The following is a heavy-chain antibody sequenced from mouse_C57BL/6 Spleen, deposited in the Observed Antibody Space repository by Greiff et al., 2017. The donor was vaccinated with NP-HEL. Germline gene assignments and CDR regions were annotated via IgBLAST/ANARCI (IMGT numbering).Heavy chain of an antibody. Sequence: QVQLQQSGAELVKPGASVKISCKASGYAFSSYWMNWVKQRPGKGLEWIGQIYPGDGDTNYNGKFKGKATLTADKSSSTAYMQLSSLTSEDSAVYFCARVSYDYDGDCYYFDYWGQGTTLTVSS. D-gene: IGHD2-4*01. CDR2: IYPGDGDT. CDR1: GYAFSSYW. V-gene: IGHV1-80*01. CDR3: ARVSYDYDGDCYYFDY. J-gene: IGHJ2*01.